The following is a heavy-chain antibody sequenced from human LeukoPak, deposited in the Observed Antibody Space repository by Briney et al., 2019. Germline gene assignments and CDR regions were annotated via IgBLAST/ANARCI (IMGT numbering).Heavy chain of an antibody. V-gene: IGHV3-7*01. CDR3: ARLNYYDSSGYPAAFDY. J-gene: IGHJ4*02. CDR2: IKEDGSEK. D-gene: IGHD3-22*01. Sequence: GGSLRLSCAASGFAFSNYWMTWVRQAPGKGLEWVANIKEDGSEKYYVDSVKGRFTISRDNAKNLLYLQMNSLRAEDTAVYYCARLNYYDSSGYPAAFDYWGQGTLVTVSS. CDR1: GFAFSNYW.